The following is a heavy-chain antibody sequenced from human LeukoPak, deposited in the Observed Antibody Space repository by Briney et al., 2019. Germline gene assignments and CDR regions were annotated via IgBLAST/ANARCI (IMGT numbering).Heavy chain of an antibody. V-gene: IGHV1-24*01. J-gene: IGHJ6*02. D-gene: IGHD6-19*01. CDR1: GYTLTELS. Sequence: GASVKVSCKVSGYTLTELSMHWVRQAPGKGLEWMGGFDPEDGETIYAQKFQGRVTMTEDTSTDTAYMELSSLRSEDTAVYYYAKSLAVAGYCYGMDVWGQGTTVTVSS. CDR3: AKSLAVAGYCYGMDV. CDR2: FDPEDGET.